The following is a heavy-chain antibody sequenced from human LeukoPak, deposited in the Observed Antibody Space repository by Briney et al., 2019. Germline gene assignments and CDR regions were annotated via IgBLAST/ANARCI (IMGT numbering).Heavy chain of an antibody. CDR3: AKKGATTGDFDY. V-gene: IGHV3-23*01. CDR2: ISGSGGDT. CDR1: GFTFSNFL. D-gene: IGHD1-26*01. Sequence: GSLRLSCAASGFTFSNFLMTWVRQAPGKGPEWVSAISGSGGDTYYADSVKGRFTISRDNSKNTLYLQMNSLRAEDTAVYYCAKKGATTGDFDYWGQGTLVTVSS. J-gene: IGHJ4*02.